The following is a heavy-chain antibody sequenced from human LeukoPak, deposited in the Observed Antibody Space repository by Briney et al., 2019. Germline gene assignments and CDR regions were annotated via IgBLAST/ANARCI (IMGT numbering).Heavy chain of an antibody. CDR3: AKKGATTGDFDY. V-gene: IGHV3-23*01. CDR2: ISGSGGDT. CDR1: GFTFSNFL. D-gene: IGHD1-26*01. Sequence: GSLRLSCAASGFTFSNFLMTWVRQAPGKGPEWVSAISGSGGDTYYADSVKGRFTISRDNSKNTLYLQMNSLRAEDTAVYYCAKKGATTGDFDYWGQGTLVTVSS. J-gene: IGHJ4*02.